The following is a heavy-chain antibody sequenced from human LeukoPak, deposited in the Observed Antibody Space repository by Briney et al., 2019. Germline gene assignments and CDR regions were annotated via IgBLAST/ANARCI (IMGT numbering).Heavy chain of an antibody. CDR3: VRQIHPYDCSGYPDY. Sequence: GEALDPSWKGSGYSYTRYRLGRVRQMHGKGLEWMGIIYPGDSDTRYSPSCQGQVTISADKSISTAYVQWSSLKGSDTAMYYCVRQIHPYDCSGYPDYWGQGTLVTVSS. CDR2: IYPGDSDT. CDR1: GYSYTRYR. J-gene: IGHJ4*02. V-gene: IGHV5-51*01. D-gene: IGHD3-22*01.